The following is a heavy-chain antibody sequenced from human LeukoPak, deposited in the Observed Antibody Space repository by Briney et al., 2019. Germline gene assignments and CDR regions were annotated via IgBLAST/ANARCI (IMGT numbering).Heavy chain of an antibody. V-gene: IGHV1-69*05. CDR2: IIPIFGTA. CDR1: GGTFSSYA. CDR3: ARSTLVGYYDSSGYGFDY. Sequence: SVKVSCKASGGTFSSYAISWVRQAPGQGLEWMGGIIPIFGTANYAQKFQGRVTITTDESTSTAYMELSSLRSEDTAVYYCARSTLVGYYDSSGYGFDYWGQGTLVTVSS. D-gene: IGHD3-22*01. J-gene: IGHJ4*02.